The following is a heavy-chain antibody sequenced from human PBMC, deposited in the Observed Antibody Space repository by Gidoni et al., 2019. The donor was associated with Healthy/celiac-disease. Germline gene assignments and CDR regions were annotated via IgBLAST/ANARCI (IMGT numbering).Heavy chain of an antibody. CDR2: ISVDGSNK. J-gene: IGHJ4*02. CDR3: AKVRTTIFGVDLFSLDY. V-gene: IGHV3-30*18. Sequence: VQLVESGGGVVQPGRSLRLSCAASGFTFSSYGMHWVRQAAGKGLEWVAVISVDGSNKYYADSVKGRFTISRDNSKNTLYLQMNSLRAEDTAVYYCAKVRTTIFGVDLFSLDYWGQGTLVTVSS. D-gene: IGHD3-3*01. CDR1: GFTFSSYG.